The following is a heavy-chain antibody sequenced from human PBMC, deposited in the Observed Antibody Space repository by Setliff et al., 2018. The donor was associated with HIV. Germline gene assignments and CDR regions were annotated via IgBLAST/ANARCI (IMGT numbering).Heavy chain of an antibody. Sequence: VAPVKVSCKASGYNFINNDINWVRQATGQGLEWIGWMNPNSGNSGYAQKFQGRVTMTRSTSFSTAYMELSNLTSEDTAIYYCARKHKVSLGRGIVVLWGFDPWGQGTLVTVSS. CDR1: GYNFINND. J-gene: IGHJ5*02. D-gene: IGHD3-10*01. V-gene: IGHV1-8*02. CDR3: ARKHKVSLGRGIVVLWGFDP. CDR2: MNPNSGNS.